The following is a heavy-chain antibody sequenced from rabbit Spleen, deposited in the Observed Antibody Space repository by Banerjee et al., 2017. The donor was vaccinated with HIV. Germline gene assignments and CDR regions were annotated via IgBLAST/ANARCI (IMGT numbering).Heavy chain of an antibody. V-gene: IGHV1S45*01. CDR2: MYPDGVGST. D-gene: IGHD7-1*01. CDR1: GFDFSVYG. CDR3: ARDTGTSFSSYGMDL. J-gene: IGHJ6*01. Sequence: QEQLVESGGGLVQPGGSLKLSCKASGFDFSVYGLSWVRQAPGKGLEWIGCMYPDGVGSTAYASWAKGRFTISKTSSTTVTLQMTSLTAADTATYFCARDTGTSFSSYGMDLWGQGTLVTVS.